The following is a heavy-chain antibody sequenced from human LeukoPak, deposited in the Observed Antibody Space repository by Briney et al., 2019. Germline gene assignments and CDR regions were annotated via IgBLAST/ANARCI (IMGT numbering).Heavy chain of an antibody. CDR2: INPNSGGT. CDR3: ARAIVVVTYDAFDI. D-gene: IGHD3-22*01. V-gene: IGHV1-2*06. CDR1: GYTFTGYY. Sequence: ASVKVSCKASGYTFTGYYIHWVRQAPGQGLEWMGRINPNSGGTNYAQKFQGRVTMTRDTSISTAYMELSRLRSDDTAVYYCARAIVVVTYDAFDIWGQGTMVTVSS. J-gene: IGHJ3*02.